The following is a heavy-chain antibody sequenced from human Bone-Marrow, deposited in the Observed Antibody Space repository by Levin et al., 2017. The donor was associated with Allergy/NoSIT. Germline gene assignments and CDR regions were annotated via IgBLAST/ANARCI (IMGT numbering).Heavy chain of an antibody. CDR3: ARSMRGYCSGGSCLSDY. J-gene: IGHJ4*02. Sequence: ASVKVSCKASGGTFSSYAISWVRQAPGQGLEWMGGIIPIFGTANYAQKFQGRVTITADESTSTAYMELSSLRSEDTAVYYCARSMRGYCSGGSCLSDYWGQGTLVTVSS. V-gene: IGHV1-69*13. CDR1: GGTFSSYA. D-gene: IGHD2-15*01. CDR2: IIPIFGTA.